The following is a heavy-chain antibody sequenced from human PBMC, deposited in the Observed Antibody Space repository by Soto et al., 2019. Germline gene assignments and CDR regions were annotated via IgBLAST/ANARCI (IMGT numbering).Heavy chain of an antibody. V-gene: IGHV3-66*01. D-gene: IGHD3-10*01. CDR2: IYSGGST. Sequence: EVQLVESGGGLVQPGGSLRLSCAASGFTVSSNDMSWVRQAPGKGLEWVSVIYSGGSTYYADSVKGRFTISRDNSKNTLYLQMNSLRAEDTAVYYCARAYGRPRGGVDAFDIWGQGTMVTVSS. CDR1: GFTVSSND. J-gene: IGHJ3*02. CDR3: ARAYGRPRGGVDAFDI.